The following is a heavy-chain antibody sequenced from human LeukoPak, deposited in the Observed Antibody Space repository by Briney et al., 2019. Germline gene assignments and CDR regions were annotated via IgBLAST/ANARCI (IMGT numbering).Heavy chain of an antibody. Sequence: GGSLRLSCAASGFTFSSYGMHWVRQAPGKGLEWVAVIWYDGSNKYYADSVKGRFTISRDNSKNTLYLQMNSLRAEDTAVYYCARVWPRMYSSGWSAGYFDLWGQGTLDTVSS. CDR1: GFTFSSYG. J-gene: IGHJ5*02. CDR3: ARVWPRMYSSGWSAGYFDL. D-gene: IGHD6-19*01. V-gene: IGHV3-33*01. CDR2: IWYDGSNK.